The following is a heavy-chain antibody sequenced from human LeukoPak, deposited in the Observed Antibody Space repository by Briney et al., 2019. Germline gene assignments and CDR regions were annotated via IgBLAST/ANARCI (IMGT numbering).Heavy chain of an antibody. D-gene: IGHD3-22*01. V-gene: IGHV4-59*01. CDR2: IYYSESI. Sequence: SETLSLTCTVSGGSISSYYWSWIRQPPGKGLEWIGYIYYSESINYNPSLRSRVTISVDTSKNQFSLKLSSVTAADTAVYYCARVRDSSGYYYNGMDVWGQGTTVTVSS. CDR3: ARVRDSSGYYYNGMDV. CDR1: GGSISSYY. J-gene: IGHJ6*02.